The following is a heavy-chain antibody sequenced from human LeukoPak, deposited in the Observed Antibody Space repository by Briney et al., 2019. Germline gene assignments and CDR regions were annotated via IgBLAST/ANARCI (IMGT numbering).Heavy chain of an antibody. CDR1: GFTFSSHG. D-gene: IGHD3-9*01. CDR3: AKDEGGGRGYFDWLLSYLLDY. J-gene: IGHJ4*02. CDR2: ISYDGSNK. V-gene: IGHV3-30*18. Sequence: PGRSLRLSCAASGFTFSSHGMHWVRQAPGKGLEWVAVISYDGSNKYYADSVKGRFTISRDNSKNTLYLQMNSLRPKDTALYYCAKDEGGGRGYFDWLLSYLLDYWGQRTLVTVSS.